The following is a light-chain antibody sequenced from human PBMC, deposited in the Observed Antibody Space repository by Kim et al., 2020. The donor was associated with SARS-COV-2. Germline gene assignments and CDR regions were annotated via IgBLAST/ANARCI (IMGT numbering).Light chain of an antibody. CDR2: DVN. CDR1: SSDVGACNY. V-gene: IGLV2-14*03. J-gene: IGLJ1*01. Sequence: TISCTGTSSDVGACNYVYWYQQQSGKAPKLMIYDVNKRPSGVSSRFSASKSGNTASLTISGLQAEDEAEYYCASYARSTSLIVFGTGTKVTVL. CDR3: ASYARSTSLIV.